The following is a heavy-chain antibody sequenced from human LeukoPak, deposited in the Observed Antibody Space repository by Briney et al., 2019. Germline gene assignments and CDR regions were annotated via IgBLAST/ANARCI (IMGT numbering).Heavy chain of an antibody. D-gene: IGHD3-16*02. V-gene: IGHV3-23*01. CDR1: GFTFSSCA. CDR2: ISGSGGST. Sequence: GASLRLSCAASGFTFSSCAMSWVRQAPGKGLEWVSAISGSGGSTYYADSVKGRFTISRDNSKNTLYLQMNSLRAEDTAVYYCAKRGHYDYVWGSYRPFDYWGQGTLVTVSS. J-gene: IGHJ4*02. CDR3: AKRGHYDYVWGSYRPFDY.